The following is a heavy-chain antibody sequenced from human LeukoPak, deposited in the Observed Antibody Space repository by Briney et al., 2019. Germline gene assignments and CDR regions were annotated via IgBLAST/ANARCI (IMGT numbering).Heavy chain of an antibody. CDR1: GFTFGGDW. D-gene: IGHD2-15*01. J-gene: IGHJ4*02. Sequence: GGSLRLSCVASGFTFGGDWMSWVRQAPGKGLEWVSYISSSSSTIYYADSVKGRFTISRDNAKNSLYLQMNSLRAEDTAVYYCARETYCSGGSCYPYYFDYWGQGTLVTVSS. CDR2: ISSSSSTI. CDR3: ARETYCSGGSCYPYYFDY. V-gene: IGHV3-48*01.